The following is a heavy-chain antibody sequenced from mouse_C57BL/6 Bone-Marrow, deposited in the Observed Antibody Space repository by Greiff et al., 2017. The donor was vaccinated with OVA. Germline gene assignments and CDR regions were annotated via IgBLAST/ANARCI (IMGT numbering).Heavy chain of an antibody. D-gene: IGHD1-1*01. V-gene: IGHV1-55*01. CDR3: ARKLRGAMDY. J-gene: IGHJ4*01. CDR1: GYTFTSYW. Sequence: QVQLQQPGAELVKPGASVKMSCKASGYTFTSYWITWVKQRPGQGLEWIGDIYPGSGSTNYNEKFKSKATLTVETSSSTAYMQLSSLTSEDSAVYYCARKLRGAMDYWGQGTSVTVSS. CDR2: IYPGSGST.